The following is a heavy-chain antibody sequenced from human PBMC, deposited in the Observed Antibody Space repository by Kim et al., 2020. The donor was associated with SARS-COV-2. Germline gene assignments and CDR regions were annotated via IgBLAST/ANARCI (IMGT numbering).Heavy chain of an antibody. CDR2: MNPNSGNT. Sequence: ASVKVSCKASGYTFTSYDINWVRQATGQGLEWMGWMNPNSGNTGYAQKFQGRVTMTRNTSISTAYMELSSLRSEDTAVYYCARGRYYYDSSGYYYLGYWGQGTLVTVSS. CDR3: ARGRYYYDSSGYYYLGY. J-gene: IGHJ4*02. CDR1: GYTFTSYD. V-gene: IGHV1-8*01. D-gene: IGHD3-22*01.